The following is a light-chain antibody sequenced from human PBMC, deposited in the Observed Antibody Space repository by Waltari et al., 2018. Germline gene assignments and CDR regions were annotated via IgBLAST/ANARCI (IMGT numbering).Light chain of an antibody. V-gene: IGLV1-44*01. CDR3: SVWDDSLSGPV. Sequence: QSVVTQPPSASGAPGQRVTISCSGSSPNVGSNSITWYQQLPGTAPKVVMYDIDRRPSGVPDRFSGSRSGTTASLTISGLQSEDEADYYCSVWDDSLSGPVFGGGTKLTVL. J-gene: IGLJ2*01. CDR2: DID. CDR1: SPNVGSNS.